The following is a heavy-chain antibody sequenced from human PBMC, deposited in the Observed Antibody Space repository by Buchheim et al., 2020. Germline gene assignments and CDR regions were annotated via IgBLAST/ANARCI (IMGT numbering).Heavy chain of an antibody. CDR3: TSSPGDQGG. J-gene: IGHJ4*02. V-gene: IGHV3-73*01. CDR2: IRNKAERYAT. CDR1: GFTFSGSS. Sequence: EVQLVESGGGLVQPGGSLKLSCAASGFTFSGSSVHWVRQASGKGLEWIGRIRNKAERYATTYAASVKGRFTISRDDSKNTAFLQMISLKTEDTAVYFCTSSPGDQGGWGQGTL. D-gene: IGHD7-27*01.